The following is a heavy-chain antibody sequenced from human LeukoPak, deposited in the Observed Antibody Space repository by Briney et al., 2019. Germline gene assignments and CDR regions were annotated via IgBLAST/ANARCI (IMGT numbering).Heavy chain of an antibody. J-gene: IGHJ3*02. CDR3: ASPIIAAGTYAFDI. CDR2: IYYSGST. V-gene: IGHV4-59*11. Sequence: SETLPLTCTVSGGSISSHYWSWIRQPPGKGLEWIGYIYYSGSTNYNPSLKSRVTISVDTSKNQFSLKLSSVTAADTAVYYCASPIIAAGTYAFDIWGQGTMVTVSS. CDR1: GGSISSHY. D-gene: IGHD6-13*01.